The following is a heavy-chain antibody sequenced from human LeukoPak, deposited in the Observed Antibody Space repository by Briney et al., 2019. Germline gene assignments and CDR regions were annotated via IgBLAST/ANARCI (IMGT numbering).Heavy chain of an antibody. CDR1: GFTFSSYA. V-gene: IGHV3-23*01. D-gene: IGHD1-26*01. CDR2: ISTNGGST. CDR3: AKEGVGSGSYYSPYYFDY. J-gene: IGHJ4*02. Sequence: GGTLRLSCEASGFTFSSYAMSWVRQAPGKGLEWVSGISTNGGSTSYADSVKGRLTISRDNPRNMLYMEMNSLRAEDTAVYYCAKEGVGSGSYYSPYYFDYWGQGTLVTVSS.